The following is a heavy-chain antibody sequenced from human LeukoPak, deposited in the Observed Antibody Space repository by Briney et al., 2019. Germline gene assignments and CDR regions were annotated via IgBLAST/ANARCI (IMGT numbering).Heavy chain of an antibody. J-gene: IGHJ4*02. CDR2: INPSGGST. CDR3: ARLAGYDFWSGYYPFDY. Sequence: ASVKVSCKASGYTFTGYYLHWVRQAPGQGLEWMGIINPSGGSTSYAQKFQGRVTMTRDTSTSTVYMELSSLRSEDTAVYYCARLAGYDFWSGYYPFDYWGQGTLVTVSS. D-gene: IGHD3-3*01. V-gene: IGHV1-46*01. CDR1: GYTFTGYY.